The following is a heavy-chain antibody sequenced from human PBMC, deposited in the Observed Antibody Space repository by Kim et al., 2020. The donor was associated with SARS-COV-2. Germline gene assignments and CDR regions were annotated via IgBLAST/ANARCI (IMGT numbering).Heavy chain of an antibody. V-gene: IGHV3-33*06. CDR3: AKDGLYYDFWSGYYVDY. J-gene: IGHJ4*02. D-gene: IGHD3-3*01. Sequence: VKGRFTISRDNSKNTLYLQMNSLRAEDTAVYYCAKDGLYYDFWSGYYVDYWGQGTLVTVSS.